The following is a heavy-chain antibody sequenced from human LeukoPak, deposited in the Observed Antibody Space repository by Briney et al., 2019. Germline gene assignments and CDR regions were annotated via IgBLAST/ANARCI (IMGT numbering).Heavy chain of an antibody. CDR1: GVSVSSNY. D-gene: IGHD4-11*01. CDR3: AGYDHSNYLAY. J-gene: IGHJ4*02. V-gene: IGHV4-4*08. Sequence: KASETLSLTCTVSGVSVSSNYWSWIRQPPGKGLEWNGLEWIGYIHANGDTNYNPSLNRRVTMSLDSSRRHLSLNLSSLTAADTAVYFRAGYDHSNYLAYWGQGILVTVSS. CDR2: IHANGDT.